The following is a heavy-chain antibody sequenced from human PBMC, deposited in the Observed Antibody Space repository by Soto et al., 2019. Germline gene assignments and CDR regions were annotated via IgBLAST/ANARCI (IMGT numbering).Heavy chain of an antibody. CDR3: VRDDVGVGIDY. J-gene: IGHJ4*02. V-gene: IGHV3-23*01. CDR1: GFTFSSCA. CDR2: IIDSGGST. D-gene: IGHD1-26*01. Sequence: GGSLRLSCAASGFTFSSCAMGWVRQAPGKGLEWVSDIIDSGGSTYYADAVKGRFTISRDNAKNTVYLQMNSLRAEDTAVYYCVRDDVGVGIDYWGLGTLVTVSS.